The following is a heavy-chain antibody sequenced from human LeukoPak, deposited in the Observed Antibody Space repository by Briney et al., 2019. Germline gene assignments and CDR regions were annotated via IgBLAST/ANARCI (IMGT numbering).Heavy chain of an antibody. CDR1: GVPMSSYL. CDR2: IFGSGSA. Sequence: SETLPLPCTVSGVPMSSYLWRWLRQPAGKALEWFGRIFGSGSANYHPALNGRVTVSIATSKNQFSLKLNSVTAADTAVYYCAREGDTSGYHYWFDHWGQGTLVTV. D-gene: IGHD3-22*01. CDR3: AREGDTSGYHYWFDH. J-gene: IGHJ5*02. V-gene: IGHV4-4*07.